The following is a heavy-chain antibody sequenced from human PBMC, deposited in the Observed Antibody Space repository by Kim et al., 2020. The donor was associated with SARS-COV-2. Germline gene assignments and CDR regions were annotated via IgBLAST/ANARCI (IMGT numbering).Heavy chain of an antibody. V-gene: IGHV4-39*01. CDR3: ARLRGGIQLWSD. CDR1: GVSIRSNDYS. J-gene: IGHJ4*02. D-gene: IGHD5-18*01. Sequence: SETLSLTCTVSGVSIRSNDYSWGWIRQPPGKGLEWVETLASNGNNYYNPSLQRRLTMPVDTSKNQFSLKLSSVTAADTALYYCARLRGGIQLWSDWGQGILVTVSS. CDR2: LASNGNN.